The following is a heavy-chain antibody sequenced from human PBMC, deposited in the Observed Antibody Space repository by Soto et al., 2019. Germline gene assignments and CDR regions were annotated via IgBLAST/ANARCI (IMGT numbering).Heavy chain of an antibody. D-gene: IGHD5-12*01. Sequence: SVKVSCKASAGTFSSYAISWVRRAPGQGLEWMGGIIPIFGTANYAQKFQGRVTITADKSTSTAYMELSSLRSEETAVYYCARGGDGYNYVYWGQGTLVTVSS. V-gene: IGHV1-69*06. CDR1: AGTFSSYA. J-gene: IGHJ4*02. CDR3: ARGGDGYNYVY. CDR2: IIPIFGTA.